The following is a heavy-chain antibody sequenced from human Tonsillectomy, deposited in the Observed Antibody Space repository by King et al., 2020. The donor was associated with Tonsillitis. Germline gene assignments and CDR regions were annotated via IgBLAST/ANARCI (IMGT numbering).Heavy chain of an antibody. D-gene: IGHD5-18*01. CDR1: GGTFSSYP. CDR2: IIPISGTT. CDR3: ARILSDAAMVLYYFDY. V-gene: IGHV1-69*01. J-gene: IGHJ4*02. Sequence: QLVQSGAEVKKPGSSVKVSCKASGGTFSSYPITWVRQAPGQGLEWMGGIIPISGTTNSAQKFQGRDTITADESTSTAYMELSSLRSEDTAIYYCARILSDAAMVLYYFDYWGQGTLVTVSS.